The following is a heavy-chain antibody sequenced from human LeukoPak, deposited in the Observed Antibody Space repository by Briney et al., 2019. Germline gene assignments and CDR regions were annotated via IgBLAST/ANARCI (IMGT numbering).Heavy chain of an antibody. J-gene: IGHJ4*02. CDR3: ARVGYGGYDFGY. CDR2: IYSGGST. V-gene: IGHV3-53*01. CDR1: GFTVSNNY. Sequence: PGGSLRLSCAASGFTVSNNYMSWVRQAPGKGLEWVSVIYSGGSTYYADSVKGRFIISRDNSKNTLYLQMNSLRVEDTAVYYCARVGYGGYDFGYWGQGTLVTVSS. D-gene: IGHD5-12*01.